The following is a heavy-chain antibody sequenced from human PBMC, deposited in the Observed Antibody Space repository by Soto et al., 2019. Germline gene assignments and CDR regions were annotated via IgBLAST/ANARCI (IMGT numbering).Heavy chain of an antibody. CDR3: ARTFARYYYYYMDV. Sequence: QVQLVESGGGLVKPGGSLRLSCAASGFTFSDYYMSWIRQAPGKGLEWVSYISSSGSTIYYTDSVKGRFTISRDNAKNSLYLQMNSLRAEDTGVYYCARTFARYYYYYMDVWGKGTTVTVSS. D-gene: IGHD2-21*01. V-gene: IGHV3-11*01. J-gene: IGHJ6*03. CDR1: GFTFSDYY. CDR2: ISSSGSTI.